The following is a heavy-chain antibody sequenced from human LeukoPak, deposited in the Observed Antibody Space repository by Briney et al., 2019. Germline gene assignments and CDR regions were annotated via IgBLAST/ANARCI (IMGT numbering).Heavy chain of an antibody. CDR3: AKGGQPWYFDL. J-gene: IGHJ2*01. V-gene: IGHV3-30*18. Sequence: GALRLSCAASGFTFRSYGMLGAPQAPGKGLEGVAVISYDGSNKYYADSVKGRFTISRDNSKNTLYLQMNSLRAEDTAVYYCAKGGQPWYFDLWGRGTLVTVSS. D-gene: IGHD2-2*01. CDR2: ISYDGSNK. CDR1: GFTFRSYG.